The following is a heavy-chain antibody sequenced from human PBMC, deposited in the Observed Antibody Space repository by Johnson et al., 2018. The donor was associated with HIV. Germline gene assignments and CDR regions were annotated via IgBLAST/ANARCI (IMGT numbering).Heavy chain of an antibody. CDR1: GFTVSSNY. CDR2: INWNGGST. Sequence: EVQLVESGGGLVQPGGSLRLSCAASGFTVSSNYMSWVRQAPGKGLEWVSGINWNGGSTGYADSVKGRFTISRDNAKNSLYLKINSLRAEDTALYCCARGSGSYYSNAFDIWGQGTMVTVSS. D-gene: IGHD1-26*01. V-gene: IGHV3-20*04. CDR3: ARGSGSYYSNAFDI. J-gene: IGHJ3*02.